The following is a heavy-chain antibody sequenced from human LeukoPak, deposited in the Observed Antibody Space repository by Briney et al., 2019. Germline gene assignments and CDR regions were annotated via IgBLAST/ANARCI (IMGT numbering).Heavy chain of an antibody. CDR1: GFTFSSYA. CDR2: ISYDGSNK. J-gene: IGHJ4*02. V-gene: IGHV3-30*01. D-gene: IGHD1-26*01. CDR3: ARAGRIVGADLDFDY. Sequence: AGGSLRLSCAASGFTFSSYAMHWVRQAPGKGLEWVAVISYDGSNKYYADSVKGRFTISRDNSKNTLYLQMNSLRAEDTAVYYCARAGRIVGADLDFDYWGQGTLVTVSS.